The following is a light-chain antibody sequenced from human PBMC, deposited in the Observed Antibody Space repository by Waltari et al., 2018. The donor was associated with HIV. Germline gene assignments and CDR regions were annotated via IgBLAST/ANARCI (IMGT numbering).Light chain of an antibody. CDR1: RSNIGSNL. Sequence: QSVLTQPPSASGTPGQRVSIHCSGSRSNIGSNLVNWYQQLPGTAPKLLIYSNNQRPSGVPDRFSGSKSGTSASLAISGLQSEDEADYYCAAWDDSLNAWVFGGGTKLTVL. V-gene: IGLV1-44*01. CDR3: AAWDDSLNAWV. CDR2: SNN. J-gene: IGLJ3*02.